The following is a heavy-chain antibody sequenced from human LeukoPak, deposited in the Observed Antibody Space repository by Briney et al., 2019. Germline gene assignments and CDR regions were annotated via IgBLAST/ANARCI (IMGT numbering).Heavy chain of an antibody. CDR2: INHSGST. D-gene: IGHD3-22*01. Sequence: PSETLSLTCAVYGGAFSGYYWSWIRQAPGKGLEWVGEINHSGSTNYNPSLKSRVTISLDTSKNQFSLKLSSVTAADTAVYYCARGRPPLSSSVYYYRYYFDYWGQGTLVTVSS. V-gene: IGHV4-34*01. J-gene: IGHJ4*02. CDR3: ARGRPPLSSSVYYYRYYFDY. CDR1: GGAFSGYY.